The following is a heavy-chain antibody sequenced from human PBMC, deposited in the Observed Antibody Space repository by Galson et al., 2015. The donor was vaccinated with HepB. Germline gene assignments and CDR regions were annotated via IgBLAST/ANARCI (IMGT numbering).Heavy chain of an antibody. V-gene: IGHV3-30-3*01. D-gene: IGHD2-15*01. Sequence: SLRLSCAASGFTFSSYGMHWVRQAPGKGLEWVAVISFDGSNKYYGDSVKGRFTISRDNSKNTLYLQMNSLRVEDTAVYYCARDRGYCSGGRCQKKGDHFGLDDWGQGTTVTVSS. CDR2: ISFDGSNK. CDR3: ARDRGYCSGGRCQKKGDHFGLDD. J-gene: IGHJ6*02. CDR1: GFTFSSYG.